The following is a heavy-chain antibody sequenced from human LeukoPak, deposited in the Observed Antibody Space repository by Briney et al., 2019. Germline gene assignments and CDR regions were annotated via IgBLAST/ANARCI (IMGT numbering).Heavy chain of an antibody. CDR3: AKEPYYDFWSGYRGGYFDY. CDR1: GFTFSSYA. V-gene: IGHV3-23*01. CDR2: ISGSGGST. Sequence: GGSLRLSCAASGFTFSSYAMSWLRQAPGKGLEWVSAISGSGGSTYYADSVKGRFTISRDNSKNTLYLQMNSLRAEDTAVYYCAKEPYYDFWSGYRGGYFDYWGQGTLVTVSS. D-gene: IGHD3-3*01. J-gene: IGHJ4*02.